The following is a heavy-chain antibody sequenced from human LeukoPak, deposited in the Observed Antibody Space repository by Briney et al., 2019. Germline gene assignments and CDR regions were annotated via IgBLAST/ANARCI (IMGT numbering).Heavy chain of an antibody. CDR3: AAQPFYCSGGSCYPGPGDY. D-gene: IGHD2-15*01. CDR2: ISWNSGSI. V-gene: IGHV3-9*01. Sequence: PGRSLRLSCAASGFTFDDYAMHWVRQAPGKGLEWVSGISWNSGSIGYADSAKGRFTISRDNAKNSLYLQMNSLRAEDTAVYYCAAQPFYCSGGSCYPGPGDYWGQGTLVTVSS. J-gene: IGHJ4*02. CDR1: GFTFDDYA.